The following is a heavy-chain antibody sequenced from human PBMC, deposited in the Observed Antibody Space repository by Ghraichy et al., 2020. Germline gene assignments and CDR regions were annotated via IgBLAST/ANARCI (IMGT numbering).Heavy chain of an antibody. CDR1: GFTFSSYW. CDR2: IKQDGSEK. Sequence: LSLTCAASGFTFSSYWMSWVRQAPGKGLEWVANIKQDGSEKYYVDSVKGRFTISRDNAKNSLYLQMNSLRAEDTAVYYCARVGDCSGGSCYSIPYGNWFDPWGQGTLVTVSS. V-gene: IGHV3-7*01. D-gene: IGHD2-15*01. CDR3: ARVGDCSGGSCYSIPYGNWFDP. J-gene: IGHJ5*02.